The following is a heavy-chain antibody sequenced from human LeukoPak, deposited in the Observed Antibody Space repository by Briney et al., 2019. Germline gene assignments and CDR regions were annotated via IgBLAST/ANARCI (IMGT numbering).Heavy chain of an antibody. CDR2: ISYDGSNK. CDR1: GFTFSSYA. Sequence: PGGSLRLSCAASGFTFSSYAMHWVRQAPGKGLEWVAVISYDGSNKYYADSVKGRFTISRDNSKNTLYLQMNSLRAEDTAVYYCARGSWEYDYVWGSDYWGQGTLVTVSS. V-gene: IGHV3-30-3*01. D-gene: IGHD3-16*01. J-gene: IGHJ4*02. CDR3: ARGSWEYDYVWGSDY.